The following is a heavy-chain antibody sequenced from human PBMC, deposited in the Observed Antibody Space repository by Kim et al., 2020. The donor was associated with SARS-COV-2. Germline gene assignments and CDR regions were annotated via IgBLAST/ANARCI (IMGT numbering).Heavy chain of an antibody. V-gene: IGHV1-2*04. CDR2: INPNSGGT. J-gene: IGHJ4*02. D-gene: IGHD3-10*01. Sequence: ASVKVSCKASGYTFTGYYMHWVRQAPGQGLEWMGWINPNSGGTNYAQKFQGWVTMTRDTSISTAYMELSRLRSDDTAVYYCARGPRVGRWAMVRGVIPFDYWGQGTLVTVSS. CDR1: GYTFTGYY. CDR3: ARGPRVGRWAMVRGVIPFDY.